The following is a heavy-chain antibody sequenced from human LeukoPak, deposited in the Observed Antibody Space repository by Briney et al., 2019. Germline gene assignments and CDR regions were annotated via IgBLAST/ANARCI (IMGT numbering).Heavy chain of an antibody. Sequence: PSETLSLTCAVYGGSFSGYYWSWIRQPPGKGLEWIGEINHSGSTNYNPSLKSRVTISVDTSKNQFSLKLSSVTAADTAVYYCARPCGGVCFHNWFDPWGQGTLVTVSS. CDR1: GGSFSGYY. CDR3: ARPCGGVCFHNWFDP. CDR2: INHSGST. V-gene: IGHV4-34*01. J-gene: IGHJ5*02. D-gene: IGHD2-21*02.